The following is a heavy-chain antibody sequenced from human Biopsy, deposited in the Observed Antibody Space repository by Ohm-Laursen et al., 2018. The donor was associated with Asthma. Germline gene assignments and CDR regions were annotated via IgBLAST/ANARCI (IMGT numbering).Heavy chain of an antibody. J-gene: IGHJ5*02. Sequence: SVKVSCTASGYTFSNYAISWVRQAPGKGLEWMGWISGYNGDTQFAQNVKGRLSLTTDTSPRTAYMELRSLTSDDTAVYYCVRDKVVVVPGSKGPTDWFDPWGQGTLVTVSS. CDR3: VRDKVVVVPGSKGPTDWFDP. CDR2: ISGYNGDT. CDR1: GYTFSNYA. V-gene: IGHV1-18*04. D-gene: IGHD2-15*01.